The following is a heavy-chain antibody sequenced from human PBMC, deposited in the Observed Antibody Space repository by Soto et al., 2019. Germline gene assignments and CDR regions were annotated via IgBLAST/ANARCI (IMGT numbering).Heavy chain of an antibody. CDR2: ISAYNGNI. D-gene: IGHD6-19*01. V-gene: IGHV1-18*01. CDR1: GYTFTNFG. J-gene: IGHJ4*02. Sequence: QVQLVQSGAEVKKPGASVKVSCKASGYTFTNFGISWVRQAPGQGLEWMGWISAYNGNINYSQKLQGRVTMTTVTSTSTAYIELRSLKSDDTAVYYCAREGSGWYLVYWGQGTLVTVSS. CDR3: AREGSGWYLVY.